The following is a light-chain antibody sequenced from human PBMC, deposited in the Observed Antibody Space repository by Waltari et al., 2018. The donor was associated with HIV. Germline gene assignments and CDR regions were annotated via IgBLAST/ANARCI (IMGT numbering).Light chain of an antibody. Sequence: DIQMTQSPSTLSASVGHRVTITCRASQSISSWLAWYQQKPGKAPNLLIYKASSLESGVTSRFSGSGSGTEFTLTISSLQPDDFATYYCQQYNSYAYSFGQGTKLEIK. V-gene: IGKV1-5*03. CDR2: KAS. CDR3: QQYNSYAYS. CDR1: QSISSW. J-gene: IGKJ2*03.